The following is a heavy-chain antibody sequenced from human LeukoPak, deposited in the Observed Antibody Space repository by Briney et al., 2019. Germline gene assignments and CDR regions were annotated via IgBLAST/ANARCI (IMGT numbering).Heavy chain of an antibody. D-gene: IGHD3-10*01. J-gene: IGHJ4*02. Sequence: SETLSLTCAVSGGSISSGGYSWSWIRQPPGKGLEWIGYIYHSGSTYYNPSLKSRVTISVDTSKNQFSLKLSSVTAADTAVYYCARGSRQRITMVRGSFLDYWGQGTLVTVSS. CDR1: GGSISSGGYS. V-gene: IGHV4-30-2*01. CDR2: IYHSGST. CDR3: ARGSRQRITMVRGSFLDY.